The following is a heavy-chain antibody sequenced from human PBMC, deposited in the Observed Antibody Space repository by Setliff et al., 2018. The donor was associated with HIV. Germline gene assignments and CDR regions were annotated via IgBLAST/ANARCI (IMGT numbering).Heavy chain of an antibody. J-gene: IGHJ4*02. V-gene: IGHV4-30-2*02. CDR1: GGSISSGGYS. CDR2: IYHSGST. D-gene: IGHD3-16*01. CDR3: ARGTLYYDYVWGTPFPFDY. Sequence: SETLSLTCAVSGGSISSGGYSWSWIRQPPGKGLEWIGYIYHSGSTYYNPSLKSRVTISVVTSKNQFSLKLSSVTAADTAVYYCARGTLYYDYVWGTPFPFDYWGQGTLVTVSS.